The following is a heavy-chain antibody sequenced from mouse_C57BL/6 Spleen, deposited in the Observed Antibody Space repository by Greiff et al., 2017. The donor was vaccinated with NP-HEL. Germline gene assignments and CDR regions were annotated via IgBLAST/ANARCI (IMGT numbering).Heavy chain of an antibody. D-gene: IGHD1-1*01. Sequence: QVQLQQSGAELVRPGTSVKVSCKASGYAFTNYLIEWVKQRPGQGLEWIGVINPGSGGTNYNEKFKGKATLTADKSSSTAYMQLSSLTSEDSAVYCCARGGYYGSSGYYFDYWGQGTTLTVSS. V-gene: IGHV1-54*01. CDR3: ARGGYYGSSGYYFDY. CDR2: INPGSGGT. J-gene: IGHJ2*01. CDR1: GYAFTNYL.